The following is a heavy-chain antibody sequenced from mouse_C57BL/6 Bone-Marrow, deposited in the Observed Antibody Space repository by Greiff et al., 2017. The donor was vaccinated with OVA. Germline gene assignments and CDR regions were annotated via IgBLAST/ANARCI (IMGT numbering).Heavy chain of an antibody. CDR3: ARGWLLEYFDV. D-gene: IGHD2-3*01. CDR2: IDPSDSYT. J-gene: IGHJ1*03. CDR1: GYTFTSYW. V-gene: IGHV1-69*01. Sequence: VQLQQPGAELVMPGASVKLSCQASGYTFTSYWMHWVKQRPGQGLEWIGEIDPSDSYTNPTHTFPAPSTFTVATSSRTASMQLSSLTSEDSAVYYCARGWLLEYFDVWGTGTTVTVAS.